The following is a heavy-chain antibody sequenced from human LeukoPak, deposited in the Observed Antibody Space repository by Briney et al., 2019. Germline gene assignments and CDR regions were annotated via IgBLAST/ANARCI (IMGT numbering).Heavy chain of an antibody. V-gene: IGHV3-48*03. Sequence: GGSLRLSCAASGFTFSSYGMSWVRQAPGKGLERVSYISSSGSTIYYADSVKGRFTISRDNAKNSLYLQMNSLRAEDTAVYYCAELGITMIGGVWGKGTTVTISS. D-gene: IGHD3-10*02. CDR3: AELGITMIGGV. J-gene: IGHJ6*04. CDR2: ISSSGSTI. CDR1: GFTFSSYG.